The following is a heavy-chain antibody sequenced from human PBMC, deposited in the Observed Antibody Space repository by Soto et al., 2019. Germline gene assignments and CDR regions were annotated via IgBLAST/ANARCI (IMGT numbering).Heavy chain of an antibody. V-gene: IGHV1-69*01. D-gene: IGHD3-22*01. CDR1: GGTFSSYA. CDR3: ASVKDYSDSSGYYVFDY. J-gene: IGHJ4*02. CDR2: IIPIFGTA. Sequence: QVQLVQSGAEVKKPGSSVKVSCKASGGTFSSYAVSWVRQAPGQGLEWMGGIIPIFGTANYAQKFQGRVTITADESTSTAYMELSSLRSEDTAVYYCASVKDYSDSSGYYVFDYWGQGTLVTVSS.